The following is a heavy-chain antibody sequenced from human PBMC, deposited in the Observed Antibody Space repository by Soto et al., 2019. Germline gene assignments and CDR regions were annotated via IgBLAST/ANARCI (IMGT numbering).Heavy chain of an antibody. Sequence: SETLSLTCAVYGGSFSGYYWSWIRQPPGKGLEWIGEINHSGSTNYNPSIKSRITISVDTSKNQFSLKLSSVTAADTAVYYCARVSSSRYHFDYWGQGTLVTVSS. D-gene: IGHD6-6*01. CDR3: ARVSSSRYHFDY. CDR2: INHSGST. J-gene: IGHJ4*02. V-gene: IGHV4-34*01. CDR1: GGSFSGYY.